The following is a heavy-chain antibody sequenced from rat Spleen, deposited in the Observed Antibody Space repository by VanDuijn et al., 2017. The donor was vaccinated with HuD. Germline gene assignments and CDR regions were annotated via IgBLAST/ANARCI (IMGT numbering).Heavy chain of an antibody. V-gene: IGHV5-43*01. CDR2: INTDSSDI. D-gene: IGHD5-1*01. Sequence: EVQVLESGGGLVQPGSSLKVSCVASGFTFNNYVMHWFRQAPENGIEWLAYINTDSSDIHYAETVKGRFTISRDNAKNTVDMQLSSLRSEDTAMYFCAREENWERRFAYWGQGTLVTVSS. CDR3: AREENWERRFAY. CDR1: GFTFNNYV. J-gene: IGHJ3*01.